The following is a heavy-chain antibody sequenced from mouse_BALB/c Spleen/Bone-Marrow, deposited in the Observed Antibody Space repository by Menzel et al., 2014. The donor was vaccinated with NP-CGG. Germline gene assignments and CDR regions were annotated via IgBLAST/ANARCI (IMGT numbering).Heavy chain of an antibody. J-gene: IGHJ4*01. CDR2: ILSDGST. CDR3: ARTGTRYAMDY. D-gene: IGHD4-1*01. CDR1: GFSLTNYG. Sequence: QVQLKESGPGLVAPSQSLSITCTVSGFSLTNYGLHWVRQPPGKGLEWLVVILSDGSTTYNSALKSRLSINKDNSKSQVFLKMNRLQTDDTAIYYCARTGTRYAMDYWGQGTSVTVSS. V-gene: IGHV2-6*02.